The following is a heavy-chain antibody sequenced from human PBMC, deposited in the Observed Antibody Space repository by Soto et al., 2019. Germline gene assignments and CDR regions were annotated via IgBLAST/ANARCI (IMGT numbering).Heavy chain of an antibody. J-gene: IGHJ3*01. D-gene: IGHD2-15*01. Sequence: PSETLSLTCTVSGGSISSYYWSWIRQPPGKGLEWIGYIYYSGSTNYNPSLKSRVTISVDTSNNLFSLKLNSVTAADTAVYYCARRSAVVAAGDAFDPWGQGTMVTVSS. V-gene: IGHV4-59*01. CDR1: GGSISSYY. CDR3: ARRSAVVAAGDAFDP. CDR2: IYYSGST.